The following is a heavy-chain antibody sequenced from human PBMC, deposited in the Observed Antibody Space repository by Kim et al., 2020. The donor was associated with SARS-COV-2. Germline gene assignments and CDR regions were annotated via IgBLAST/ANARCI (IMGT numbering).Heavy chain of an antibody. CDR1: GYTFTSYA. CDR3: ARGDTAMEPLLVDY. CDR2: INTNTGNP. D-gene: IGHD5-18*01. V-gene: IGHV7-4-1*02. J-gene: IGHJ4*02. Sequence: ASVKVSCKASGYTFTSYAMNWVRQAPGQGLEWMGWINTNTGNPTYAQGFTGRFVFSLDTSVSTAYLQISSLKAEDTAVYYCARGDTAMEPLLVDYWGQGTLVTVSS.